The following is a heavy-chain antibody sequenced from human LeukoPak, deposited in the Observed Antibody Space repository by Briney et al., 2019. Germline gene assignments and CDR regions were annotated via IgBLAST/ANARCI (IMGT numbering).Heavy chain of an antibody. CDR1: GGSISSYY. CDR3: ARDLSYYDSSGYYLNWFDP. Sequence: SETLSLTCTVSGGSISSYYWSWIRQPPGKGLEWIGYIYYSGSTNYNPSLKSRVTISVDTSKNQFSLKLSSVTAADTAVYYCARDLSYYDSSGYYLNWFDPWGQGTLVTVSS. CDR2: IYYSGST. J-gene: IGHJ5*02. D-gene: IGHD3-22*01. V-gene: IGHV4-59*01.